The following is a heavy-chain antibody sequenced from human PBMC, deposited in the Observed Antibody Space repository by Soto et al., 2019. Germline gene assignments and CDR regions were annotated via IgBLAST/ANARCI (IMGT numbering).Heavy chain of an antibody. Sequence: GGSLRLSCAASGFTFSSYAMHWVRQAPGKGLEWVAVISYDGSNKYYADSVKGRFTISRDNSKNTLYLQMNSLRAEDTAVYYCARDPYCGGDCYSYYFDSWGQGTLVTVS. CDR3: ARDPYCGGDCYSYYFDS. V-gene: IGHV3-30-3*01. D-gene: IGHD2-21*02. CDR1: GFTFSSYA. J-gene: IGHJ4*02. CDR2: ISYDGSNK.